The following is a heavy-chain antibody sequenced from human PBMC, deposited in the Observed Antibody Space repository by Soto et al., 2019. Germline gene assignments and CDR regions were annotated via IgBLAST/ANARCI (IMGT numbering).Heavy chain of an antibody. Sequence: GGSLRLPCAASGFTFSSYAMSCVRQAPGKGLEWVSAISGSGGSTYYADSVKGRFTISRDNSKNTLYLQMNSLRAEDTAVYYCAKDRTLMYPLYGMDVWGQGTTDTVSS. CDR1: GFTFSSYA. CDR3: AKDRTLMYPLYGMDV. J-gene: IGHJ6*02. V-gene: IGHV3-23*01. D-gene: IGHD2-8*01. CDR2: ISGSGGST.